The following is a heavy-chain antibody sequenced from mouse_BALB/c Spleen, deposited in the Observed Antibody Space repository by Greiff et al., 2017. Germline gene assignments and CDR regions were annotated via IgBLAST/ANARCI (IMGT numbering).Heavy chain of an antibody. CDR3: ARDDGYWFAY. J-gene: IGHJ3*01. V-gene: IGHV5-6-5*01. D-gene: IGHD1-2*01. CDR1: GFTFSSYA. Sequence: EVQGVESGGGLVKPGGSLKLSCAASGFTFSSYAMSWVRQTPEKRLEWVASISSGGSTYYPDSVKGRFTISRDNARNILYLQMSSLRSEDTAMYYCARDDGYWFAYWGQGTLVTVSA. CDR2: ISSGGST.